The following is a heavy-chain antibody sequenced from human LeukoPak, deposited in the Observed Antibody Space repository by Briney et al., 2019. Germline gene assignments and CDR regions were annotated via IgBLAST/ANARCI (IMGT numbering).Heavy chain of an antibody. Sequence: SVKVSCKASGGTFSSYAISWVRQAPGQGLEWMGGIIPIFGTANYAQKFQGRVTITADESTSTAYMELSSLRSEDTAVYYCARDLKLAAAGFSYYNYRDVWAKGPRSPSP. J-gene: IGHJ6*03. CDR2: IIPIFGTA. V-gene: IGHV1-69*13. CDR3: ARDLKLAAAGFSYYNYRDV. CDR1: GGTFSSYA. D-gene: IGHD6-13*01.